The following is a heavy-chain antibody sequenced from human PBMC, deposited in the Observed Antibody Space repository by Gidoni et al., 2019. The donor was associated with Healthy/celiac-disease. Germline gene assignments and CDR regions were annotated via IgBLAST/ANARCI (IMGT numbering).Heavy chain of an antibody. CDR1: GFTFSSYS. V-gene: IGHV3-23*01. CDR3: AKDQVSDIVVVVAAQFDY. J-gene: IGHJ4*02. CDR2: ISGSGGST. D-gene: IGHD2-15*01. Sequence: EVQLLESGGGLVQPGGSLRLSCAASGFTFSSYSMSWVRQAPGKGLEWVSAISGSGGSTYYADSVKGRFTISRDNSKNTLYLQMNSLRAEDTAVYYCAKDQVSDIVVVVAAQFDYWGQGTLVTVSS.